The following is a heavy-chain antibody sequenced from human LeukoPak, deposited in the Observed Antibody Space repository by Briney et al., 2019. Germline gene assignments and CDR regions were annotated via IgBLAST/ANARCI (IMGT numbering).Heavy chain of an antibody. J-gene: IGHJ4*02. V-gene: IGHV3-48*04. CDR2: ISSSSSTI. CDR3: ARAGGVDY. D-gene: IGHD4-23*01. CDR1: GFTFSSYS. Sequence: PGGSLRLSCAASGFTFSSYSMNWVRQAPGKGLEWVSYISSSSSTIYYADSVKGRFTLSRDNAKNSLYLQMNSLRAEDTAVYYCARAGGVDYWGQGTLVTVCS.